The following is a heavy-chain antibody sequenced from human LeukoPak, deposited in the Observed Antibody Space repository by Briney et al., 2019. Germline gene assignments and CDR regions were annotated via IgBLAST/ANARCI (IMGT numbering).Heavy chain of an antibody. CDR2: ISSSSSYI. D-gene: IGHD2-2*01. J-gene: IGHJ5*02. V-gene: IGHV3-21*01. Sequence: GGSLRLSCAASGFTFSSYSMNWVRQAPGKGLEWVSSISSSSSYIYYADSVKGRFTISRDNAKNSLYLQMNSLRAEDTAVYYRARGAPDIVVVPAAIDWFDPWGQGTLVTVSS. CDR1: GFTFSSYS. CDR3: ARGAPDIVVVPAAIDWFDP.